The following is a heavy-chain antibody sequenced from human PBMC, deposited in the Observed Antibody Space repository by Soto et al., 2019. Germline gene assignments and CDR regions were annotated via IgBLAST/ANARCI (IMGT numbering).Heavy chain of an antibody. Sequence: SETLSLTCAVYGGSFSGYYWSWIRQPPGKGLEWIGEINHSGSTNYNPSLKSRVTISVDTFKNQFSLKLSSVTAADTAVYYCARARPEFAGYYYGMDVWGQGTTVTVSS. D-gene: IGHD3-10*01. CDR1: GGSFSGYY. CDR2: INHSGST. J-gene: IGHJ6*02. V-gene: IGHV4-34*01. CDR3: ARARPEFAGYYYGMDV.